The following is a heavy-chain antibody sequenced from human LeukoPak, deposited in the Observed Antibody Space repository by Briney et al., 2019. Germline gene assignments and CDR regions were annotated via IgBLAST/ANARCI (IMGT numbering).Heavy chain of an antibody. D-gene: IGHD3-22*01. J-gene: IGHJ3*02. CDR3: ARDRISHSSGYQDASADAFDI. V-gene: IGHV1-46*01. CDR1: GYTFTSYY. Sequence: ASVKVSCKASGYTFTSYYMHWVRQAPGQGLEWMGIINPSGGSTSYAQKFQGRVTMTRDTSTSTVYMELSSLRSEDTGVYYCARDRISHSSGYQDASADAFDIWGQGTMVTVSS. CDR2: INPSGGST.